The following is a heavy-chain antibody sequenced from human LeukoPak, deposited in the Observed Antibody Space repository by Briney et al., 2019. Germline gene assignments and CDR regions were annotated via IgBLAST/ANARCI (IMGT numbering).Heavy chain of an antibody. Sequence: GGSLRLSCAASGFTFSSYAMSWVRQAPGKGLEWVSAISGSGGSTYYADSVKGRFTISRDNSKNTLYPQMNSLRAEDTAVYYCAKRTPFYYDILTGYFDYWGQGTLVTVSS. CDR3: AKRTPFYYDILTGYFDY. CDR2: ISGSGGST. D-gene: IGHD3-9*01. V-gene: IGHV3-23*01. J-gene: IGHJ4*02. CDR1: GFTFSSYA.